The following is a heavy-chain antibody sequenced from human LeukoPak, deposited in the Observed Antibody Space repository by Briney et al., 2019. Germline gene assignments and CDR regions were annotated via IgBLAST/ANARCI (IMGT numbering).Heavy chain of an antibody. Sequence: GGSLRLSCAASGFTFSDYYMSWIRQAPGKGLEWVSYISSSSSYTNYADSVKGRFTISRDNAKNSLYPQMNSLRAEDTAVYYCARARSGYDSLDYWGQGTLVTVSS. CDR1: GFTFSDYY. D-gene: IGHD5-12*01. J-gene: IGHJ4*02. CDR3: ARARSGYDSLDY. CDR2: ISSSSSYT. V-gene: IGHV3-11*06.